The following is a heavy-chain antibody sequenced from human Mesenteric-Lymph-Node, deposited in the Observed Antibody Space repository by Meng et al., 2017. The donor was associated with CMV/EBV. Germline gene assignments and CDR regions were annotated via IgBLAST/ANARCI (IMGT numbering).Heavy chain of an antibody. CDR2: ISGSGGST. Sequence: ETLSLTCAASGFTFSNYAMSWVRQAPGKGLEWVSAISGSGGSTYYADSVKGRFTFSRDNSQNTLYLQMNSLRAEDTAVYYCVLKGYSTSWYKGPFDYWGQGTLVTVSS. CDR1: GFTFSNYA. V-gene: IGHV3-23*01. D-gene: IGHD6-13*01. CDR3: VLKGYSTSWYKGPFDY. J-gene: IGHJ4*02.